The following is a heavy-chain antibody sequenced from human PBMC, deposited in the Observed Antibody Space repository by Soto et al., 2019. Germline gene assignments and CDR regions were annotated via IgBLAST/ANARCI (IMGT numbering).Heavy chain of an antibody. Sequence: EVQLVESGGGLVQPGGSLRLSCAASGFTVSSNYMSWVRQAPGKGLERVSVIYSGGSTYYADSVKGRFTISRHNSKNTWYLQMNSLRAEDMAVYYCARGGCSSGWKLYLDYWGQGTLVPVFS. D-gene: IGHD6-19*01. CDR2: IYSGGST. J-gene: IGHJ4*02. CDR1: GFTVSSNY. CDR3: ARGGCSSGWKLYLDY. V-gene: IGHV3-53*04.